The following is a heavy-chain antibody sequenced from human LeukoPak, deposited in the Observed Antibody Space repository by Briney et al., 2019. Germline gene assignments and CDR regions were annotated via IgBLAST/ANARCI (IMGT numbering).Heavy chain of an antibody. V-gene: IGHV3-33*08. CDR3: ARLMGSYLDY. Sequence: GTSLRLSCAASGFTFSTYAMHWVRQAPGKGLEWVALIWYDGSKTYYADSVKGRFTISRDNSKNTLSLQMNSLRAEDTAVYYCARLMGSYLDYWGQGTLVTVSS. CDR1: GFTFSTYA. J-gene: IGHJ4*02. D-gene: IGHD3-10*01. CDR2: IWYDGSKT.